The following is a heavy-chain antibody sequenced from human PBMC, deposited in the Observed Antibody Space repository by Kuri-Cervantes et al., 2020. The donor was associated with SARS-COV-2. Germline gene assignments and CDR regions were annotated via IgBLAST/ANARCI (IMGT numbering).Heavy chain of an antibody. V-gene: IGHV4-61*01. CDR3: ARWDSYYDILTGYYPTGYFDL. Sequence: SETLSLTCTVSGGSVSSGSYYWSWIRQPPGKGLEWIGYIYYSGSTNYNPSLKSRVTISVDTSKNQFSLKLSSVTAADTAVYCCARWDSYYDILTGYYPTGYFDLWGRGTLVTVSS. CDR1: GGSVSSGSYY. J-gene: IGHJ2*01. CDR2: IYYSGST. D-gene: IGHD3-9*01.